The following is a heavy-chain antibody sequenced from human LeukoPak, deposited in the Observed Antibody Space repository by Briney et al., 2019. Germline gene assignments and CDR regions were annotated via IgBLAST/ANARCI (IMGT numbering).Heavy chain of an antibody. Sequence: PGGSLRLSCAASGFTFNRYWMSWVRQAPGKELQWVANIKQDGSAKYYVDSVKGRFTISRDNAKNSLYLQMNSLRAEDTAVYYCANLIVETGTDYWGQGTLVTVSS. D-gene: IGHD1-1*01. V-gene: IGHV3-7*01. J-gene: IGHJ4*02. CDR1: GFTFNRYW. CDR2: IKQDGSAK. CDR3: ANLIVETGTDY.